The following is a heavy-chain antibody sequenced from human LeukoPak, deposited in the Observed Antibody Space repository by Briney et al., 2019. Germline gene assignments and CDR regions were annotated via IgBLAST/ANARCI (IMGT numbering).Heavy chain of an antibody. D-gene: IGHD1-26*01. CDR2: IYYSGGT. Sequence: KPSETLSLTCTVSGDSLSRYYWRWIRQPPGKGLGWMGYIYYSGGTNYTPSLKSRVTISVETSKNKFSLKLRSVTCADRAGYYCARHSPSGYYYYGMDVWGQGTTVTVSS. CDR1: GDSLSRYY. CDR3: ARHSPSGYYYYGMDV. J-gene: IGHJ6*02. V-gene: IGHV4-59*08.